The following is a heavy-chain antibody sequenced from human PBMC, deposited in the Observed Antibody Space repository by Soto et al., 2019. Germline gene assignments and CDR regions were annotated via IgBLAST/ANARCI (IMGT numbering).Heavy chain of an antibody. J-gene: IGHJ6*02. V-gene: IGHV3-48*02. CDR3: VRGRSDSLMDV. CDR2: LSISRSTI. CDR1: GFTLNSYS. Sequence: ASVKVSCAGSGFTLNSYSMNWVRQAPGKGLEWVSYLSISRSTIYYADSVKGRFTISRDDAKNSLYLQMNSLRDDDTAVYFCVRGRSDSLMDVWGQGTTVTVSS.